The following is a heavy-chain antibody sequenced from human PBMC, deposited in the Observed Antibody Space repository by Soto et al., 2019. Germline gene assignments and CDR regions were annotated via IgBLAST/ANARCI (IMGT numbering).Heavy chain of an antibody. CDR3: ARDGDGYRAFAF. CDR2: IFYSGRT. CDR1: GGSISSGGYS. Sequence: QVQLQESGPGLVKPSQTLSLTCSLPGGSISSGGYSWSWIRQHPGKGLEWIGYIFYSGRTFYNPSLKSRVTMSIDASKNQFSLNLNSVTAADTAVYYCARDGDGYRAFAFWGQGTLVTVSS. V-gene: IGHV4-31*03. D-gene: IGHD5-12*01. J-gene: IGHJ4*02.